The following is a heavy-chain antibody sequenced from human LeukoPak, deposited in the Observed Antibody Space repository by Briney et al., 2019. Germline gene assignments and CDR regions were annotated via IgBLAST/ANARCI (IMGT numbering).Heavy chain of an antibody. V-gene: IGHV3-30*04. D-gene: IGHD4-23*01. CDR2: ISYDGSNK. CDR3: AKHLGGSMTTVVH. CDR1: GFTFSSYA. Sequence: GGSLRLSCAASGFTFSSYAMHWVRQAPGKGLEWVAVISYDGSNKYYADSVKGRFTISRDNSKNTLYLQMNSLRAEDTAVYYCAKHLGGSMTTVVHWGQGTLVTVSS. J-gene: IGHJ4*02.